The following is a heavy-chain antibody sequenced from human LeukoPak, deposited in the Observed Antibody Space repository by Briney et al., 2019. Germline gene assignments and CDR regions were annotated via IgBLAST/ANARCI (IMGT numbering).Heavy chain of an antibody. V-gene: IGHV4-61*02. CDR3: ARERTGDLVDY. J-gene: IGHJ4*02. CDR1: GGSLSIGGYY. D-gene: IGHD7-27*01. CDR2: IYTSGST. Sequence: SETLSLTCTVSGGSLSIGGYYWSWIRQPAGKGLEWIGRIYTSGSTNYNPSLKSRVTISVDTSKNLFSLKLSSVTAADTAGYYCARERTGDLVDYWGQGTLVTVSS.